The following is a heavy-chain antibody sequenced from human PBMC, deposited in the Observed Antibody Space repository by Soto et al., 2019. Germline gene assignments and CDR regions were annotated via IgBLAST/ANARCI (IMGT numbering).Heavy chain of an antibody. V-gene: IGHV4-59*01. CDR2: IYYSGST. J-gene: IGHJ4*02. CDR3: ARSAKALRYFDWLFYFDY. Sequence: AETLSLTCSVSGCSLSSYEWSWIRQPPGKGLEWIGYIYYSGSTNYNPSLKSRVTIAVDTSKNQFSLKLSSVTAADTAVYYCARSAKALRYFDWLFYFDYWGQGTLVTVSS. CDR1: GCSLSSYE. D-gene: IGHD3-9*01.